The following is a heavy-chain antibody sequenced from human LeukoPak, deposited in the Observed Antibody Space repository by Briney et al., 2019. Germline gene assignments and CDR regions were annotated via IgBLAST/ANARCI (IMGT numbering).Heavy chain of an antibody. Sequence: GGSLRLSCAASGFTFDDYAMHWVRQAPGKGLEWVSGISWNSGAIGYADSVKGRFTISRDNAKKSLYLQMNSLRAEDTALYYCAKRHSSGCLFDYWGQGTLVTVSS. CDR2: ISWNSGAI. CDR3: AKRHSSGCLFDY. V-gene: IGHV3-9*01. J-gene: IGHJ4*02. D-gene: IGHD6-19*01. CDR1: GFTFDDYA.